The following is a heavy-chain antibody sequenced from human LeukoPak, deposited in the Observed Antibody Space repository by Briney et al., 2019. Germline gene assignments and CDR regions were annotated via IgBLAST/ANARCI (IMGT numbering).Heavy chain of an antibody. CDR3: ARYGRGYCSSTSCYPEFDP. D-gene: IGHD2-2*01. J-gene: IGHJ5*02. Sequence: GESLRISCKGSGYSFTSYWIGWVRQMPGKGLEWMGIIYPGYSDTRYSPSFQGQVTISADKSISTAYLQWSSLKASDTAMYYCARYGRGYCSSTSCYPEFDPWGQGTLVTVSS. CDR1: GYSFTSYW. V-gene: IGHV5-51*01. CDR2: IYPGYSDT.